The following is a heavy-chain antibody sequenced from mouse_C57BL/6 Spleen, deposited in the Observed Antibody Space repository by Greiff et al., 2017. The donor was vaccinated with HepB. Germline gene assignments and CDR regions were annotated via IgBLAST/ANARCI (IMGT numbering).Heavy chain of an antibody. Sequence: VQLQQSGAELVKPGASVKISCKASGYAFSSYWMNWVKQRPGKGLEWIGQIYPGDGDTNYNGKLKGKATLTADKSSSTSYMQLSSLTSEDSAVYFCARFPYYYVSSYDAMDYWGQGTSVTVSS. CDR1: GYAFSSYW. CDR2: IYPGDGDT. V-gene: IGHV1-80*01. D-gene: IGHD1-1*01. J-gene: IGHJ4*01. CDR3: ARFPYYYVSSYDAMDY.